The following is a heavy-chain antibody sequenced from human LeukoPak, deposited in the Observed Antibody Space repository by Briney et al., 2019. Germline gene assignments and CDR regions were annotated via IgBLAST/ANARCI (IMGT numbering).Heavy chain of an antibody. J-gene: IGHJ4*02. CDR3: AKDPHVVVVPSASDY. D-gene: IGHD2-2*01. V-gene: IGHV3-23*01. CDR1: GFTFSSYA. Sequence: GGSLRLSFAASGFTFSSYAMSWVRQAPGKGLEWVSAITGGGGATYYANSVKGRFTISRDNSKDTLYLHMNNLRVEDTAIYYCAKDPHVVVVPSASDYWGQGTLVTVSS. CDR2: ITGGGGAT.